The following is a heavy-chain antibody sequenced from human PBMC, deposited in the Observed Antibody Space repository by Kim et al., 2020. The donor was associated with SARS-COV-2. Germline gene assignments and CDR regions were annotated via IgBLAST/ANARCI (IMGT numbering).Heavy chain of an antibody. V-gene: IGHV4-31*03. Sequence: SETLSLTCTVSGGSISSGGYYWSWIRQHPGKGLEWIGYIYYSGSTYYNPSLKSRVTISVDTSKNQFSLKLSSVTAADTAVYYCAREAPFYGSGSYQGWFDPWGQGTLVTVSS. CDR3: AREAPFYGSGSYQGWFDP. J-gene: IGHJ5*02. CDR1: GGSISSGGYY. D-gene: IGHD3-10*01. CDR2: IYYSGST.